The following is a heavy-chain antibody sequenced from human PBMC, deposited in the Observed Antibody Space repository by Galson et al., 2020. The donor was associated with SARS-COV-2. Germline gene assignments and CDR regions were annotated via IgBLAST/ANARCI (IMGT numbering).Heavy chain of an antibody. CDR3: ARRPVVWGSPYYFDC. D-gene: IGHD7-27*01. Sequence: GESLKISCAGSGFTFTDYSMAWVRQAPGKGLEWVSTITGGGGTTYYADSVKGRFTISRDNSKNTLYLQMNSLRAEDTAVYYCARRPVVWGSPYYFDCWGQGTLVTVSS. V-gene: IGHV3-23*01. CDR2: ITGGGGTT. J-gene: IGHJ4*02. CDR1: GFTFTDYS.